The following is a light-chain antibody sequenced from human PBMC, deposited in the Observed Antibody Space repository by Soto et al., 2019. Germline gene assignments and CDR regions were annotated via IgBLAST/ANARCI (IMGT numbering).Light chain of an antibody. Sequence: QFALTQPASVSGSPGQSITISCTGISSDVGNYNLVSWYQQHPGKVPKLMIYEGSKRPSGVSNRFSVSKSGNTASLTISGLQAEDEADYYCCSYIDSSTVYVFGTGTKVTVL. CDR1: SSDVGNYNL. J-gene: IGLJ1*01. V-gene: IGLV2-23*01. CDR3: CSYIDSSTVYV. CDR2: EGS.